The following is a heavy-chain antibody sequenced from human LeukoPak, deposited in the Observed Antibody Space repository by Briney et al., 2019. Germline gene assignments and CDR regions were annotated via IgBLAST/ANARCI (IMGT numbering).Heavy chain of an antibody. CDR2: INSDGSST. CDR3: ARDPRYYDFWSGYQSYDY. Sequence: GGSLRLSSAASGFTFSSYWMHWVRQAPGKGLVWVSRINSDGSSTSYADSVKGRFTISRDNAKNTLYLQMNSLRAEDTAVYYCARDPRYYDFWSGYQSYDYWGQGTLVTVSS. V-gene: IGHV3-74*01. J-gene: IGHJ4*02. D-gene: IGHD3-3*01. CDR1: GFTFSSYW.